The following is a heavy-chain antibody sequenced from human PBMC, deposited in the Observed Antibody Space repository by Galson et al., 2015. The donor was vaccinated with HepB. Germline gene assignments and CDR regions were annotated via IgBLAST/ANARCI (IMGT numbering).Heavy chain of an antibody. Sequence: SVKVSCKASGYTFTSYDINWVRQATGQGPEWMGWMNPNSGNTGYAQKFQGRVTMTRNTSISTAYMELSSLRSEDTAVYYCARRPNFDGIWFGELSDRGQGTLVTVSS. CDR3: ARRPNFDGIWFGELSD. V-gene: IGHV1-8*01. J-gene: IGHJ4*02. D-gene: IGHD3-10*01. CDR1: GYTFTSYD. CDR2: MNPNSGNT.